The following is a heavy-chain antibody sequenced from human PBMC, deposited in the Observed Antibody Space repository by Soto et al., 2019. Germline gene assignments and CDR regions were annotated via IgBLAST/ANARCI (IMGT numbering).Heavy chain of an antibody. V-gene: IGHV4-4*02. Sequence: SETLSLTCAVSGGSISSSNWWSWVRQPPGKGLEWIGEFYHSGSTNYNPSLKSRVTISVDKSKNQFSLKLSSVTAADTAVYYCARGIMITFGGVQAFDIWGQGTMVTVSS. J-gene: IGHJ3*02. CDR1: GGSISSSNW. CDR2: FYHSGST. CDR3: ARGIMITFGGVQAFDI. D-gene: IGHD3-16*01.